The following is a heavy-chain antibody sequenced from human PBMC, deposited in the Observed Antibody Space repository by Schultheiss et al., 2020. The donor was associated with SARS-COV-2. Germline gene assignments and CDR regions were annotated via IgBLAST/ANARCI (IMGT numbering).Heavy chain of an antibody. V-gene: IGHV3-48*03. CDR2: MTSFGGTV. J-gene: IGHJ5*02. CDR3: ARVNHRGGNWFDP. D-gene: IGHD3-10*01. Sequence: GGSLRLSCAASGFTFDDYGMSWVRQVPGKGLEWVAYMTSFGGTVSYADSVRGRFTISRDNVKNSLYLQMDSLRAEDTALYYCARVNHRGGNWFDPWGQGTLVTVSS. CDR1: GFTFDDYG.